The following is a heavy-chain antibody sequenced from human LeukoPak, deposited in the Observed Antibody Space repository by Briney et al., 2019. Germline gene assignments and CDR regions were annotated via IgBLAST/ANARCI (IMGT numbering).Heavy chain of an antibody. V-gene: IGHV4-39*01. CDR1: GGSISSSSYY. CDR2: IYYSGST. D-gene: IGHD2/OR15-2a*01. CDR3: ARHSISREDFDY. J-gene: IGHJ4*02. Sequence: PSETLSLTCTVSGGSISSSSYYWGWIRQPPGTGLEWIGSIYYSGSTYYNPSLKSRVTISVDTSKNQFSLKLSSVTAADTAVYYCARHSISREDFDYWGQGTLVTVSS.